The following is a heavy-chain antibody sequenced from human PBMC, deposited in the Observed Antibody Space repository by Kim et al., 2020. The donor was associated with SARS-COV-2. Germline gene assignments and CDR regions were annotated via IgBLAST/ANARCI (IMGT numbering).Heavy chain of an antibody. J-gene: IGHJ6*02. Sequence: GESLKISCKGSGYSFTSYWIGWVRQMPGKGLEWMGIIYPGDSDTRYSPSFQGQVTISADKSISTAYLQWSSLKASDTAMYYCARYRESQYYYYGMDVWGQGTTVTVSS. CDR2: IYPGDSDT. CDR3: ARYRESQYYYYGMDV. D-gene: IGHD2-2*01. CDR1: GYSFTSYW. V-gene: IGHV5-51*01.